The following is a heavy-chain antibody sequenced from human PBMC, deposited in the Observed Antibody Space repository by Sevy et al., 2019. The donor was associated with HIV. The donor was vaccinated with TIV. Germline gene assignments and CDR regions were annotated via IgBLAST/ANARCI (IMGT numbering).Heavy chain of an antibody. CDR2: IISFFDMT. CDR3: ERGGGSGWYYFDS. CDR1: GGTFSRDG. J-gene: IGHJ4*02. V-gene: IGHV1-69*13. D-gene: IGHD6-19*01. Sequence: SVKVSCKASGGTFSRDGISWVRQAPGQGLEWMGGIISFFDMTNYAQKFQGRVTITADESTSTVYMELSSLRLEDTAVYYCERGGGSGWYYFDSWGQGTLVTVSS.